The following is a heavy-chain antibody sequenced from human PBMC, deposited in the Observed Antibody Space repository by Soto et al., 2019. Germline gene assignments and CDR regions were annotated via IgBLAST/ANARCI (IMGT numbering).Heavy chain of an antibody. CDR1: GGSFSGYY. J-gene: IGHJ4*02. D-gene: IGHD1-1*01. CDR3: ARTRATPASRTIDY. V-gene: IGHV4-34*01. Sequence: QVQLQQWGAGLLKPSETLSLTCAVYGGSFSGYYWSWVRQSPGKGLEWIGEINPTGGTNYNPSLKSRVTISVDTSKDQFSLPLRSVPAADTAVYYCARTRATPASRTIDYWGQGTLVTVSS. CDR2: INPTGGT.